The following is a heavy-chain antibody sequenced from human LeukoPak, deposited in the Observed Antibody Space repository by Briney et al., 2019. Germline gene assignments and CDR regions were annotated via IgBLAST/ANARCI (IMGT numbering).Heavy chain of an antibody. V-gene: IGHV4-39*07. CDR2: IYHSGST. Sequence: PSETLSLTCTVSGGSISSGSYYWSWIRQPAGKGLEWIGSIYHSGSTYYNPSLKSRVTISVDTSKNQFSPKLSSVTAADTAVYYCARDLLEPWTPTKGNWFDPWGQGTLVTVSS. CDR3: ARDLLEPWTPTKGNWFDP. J-gene: IGHJ5*02. D-gene: IGHD1-1*01. CDR1: GGSISSGSYY.